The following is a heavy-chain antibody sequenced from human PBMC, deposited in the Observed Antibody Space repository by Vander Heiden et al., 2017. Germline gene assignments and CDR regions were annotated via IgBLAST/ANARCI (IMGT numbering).Heavy chain of an antibody. J-gene: IGHJ6*02. Sequence: QVQLVESGGGVVQPGRSLRLSCAASGFTFSSYAMHWVRQAPGKGLEWVAFISYDGSNKYYADSVKGRFTISRDNSKNTLYLQMNSLRAEDTAVYYCARDSCSSTSCYSPYYYYGMDVWGQGTTVTVSS. V-gene: IGHV3-30-3*01. CDR3: ARDSCSSTSCYSPYYYYGMDV. D-gene: IGHD2-2*01. CDR1: GFTFSSYA. CDR2: ISYDGSNK.